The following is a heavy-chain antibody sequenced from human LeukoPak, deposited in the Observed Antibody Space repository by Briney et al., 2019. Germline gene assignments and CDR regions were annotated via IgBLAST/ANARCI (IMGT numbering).Heavy chain of an antibody. J-gene: IGHJ4*02. CDR2: ISWNSGTI. D-gene: IGHD6-19*01. Sequence: GGSLRLSCAGSGCIFNNYAMHWVRQPPGKGLEWVSGISWNSGTIDYADSVRGRFTISRDNAKNSLYLQMDSLRVGDTAFYYCAKDNRRHYTSGPNPDSLHWGQGALVTVSS. CDR3: AKDNRRHYTSGPNPDSLH. V-gene: IGHV3-9*01. CDR1: GCIFNNYA.